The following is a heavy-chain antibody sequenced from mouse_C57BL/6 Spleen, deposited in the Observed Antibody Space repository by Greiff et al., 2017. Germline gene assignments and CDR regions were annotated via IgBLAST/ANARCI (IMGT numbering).Heavy chain of an antibody. CDR1: GYAFTNYL. CDR2: INPGSGGT. J-gene: IGHJ1*03. CDR3: ARNWGGWYFDV. V-gene: IGHV1-54*01. D-gene: IGHD4-1*01. Sequence: VQLQQSGAELVRPGTSVKVSCKASGYAFTNYLIEWVKQRPGQGLEWIGVINPGSGGTNYNEKFKGKATLTADKSSSTAYMQLSSLTSEDSAVYCCARNWGGWYFDVWGTGTTVTVSS.